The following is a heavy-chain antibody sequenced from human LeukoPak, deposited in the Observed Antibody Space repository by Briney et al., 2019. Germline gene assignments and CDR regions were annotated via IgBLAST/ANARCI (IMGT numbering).Heavy chain of an antibody. D-gene: IGHD6-19*01. Sequence: PSETLSLTCAVSGGSISSGGHSWSWIRQPPGKGLEWMGYIYHSGSTYYNPSLKSRVTISVDRSKNQFSLKLSSVTAADTAVYYCARGPFSIAVAGYKRAYNWFDPWGQGTLVTVSS. V-gene: IGHV4-30-2*01. CDR2: IYHSGST. CDR3: ARGPFSIAVAGYKRAYNWFDP. J-gene: IGHJ5*02. CDR1: GGSISSGGHS.